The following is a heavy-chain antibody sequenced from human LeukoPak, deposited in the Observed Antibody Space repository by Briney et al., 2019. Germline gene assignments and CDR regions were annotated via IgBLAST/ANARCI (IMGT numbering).Heavy chain of an antibody. J-gene: IGHJ5*02. V-gene: IGHV4-30-4*01. CDR2: IYYSGST. CDR1: GGSISSGDYY. D-gene: IGHD3-10*01. Sequence: SQTLSLTCTVSGGSISSGDYYWSWIRQPPGKGLEWIGYIYYSGSTYYNPSLKSRVTISVDTSKNQFSLKLSSVTAADTAVYYCARDYYGSGSYYPNWFEPWGQGTLVTVSS. CDR3: ARDYYGSGSYYPNWFEP.